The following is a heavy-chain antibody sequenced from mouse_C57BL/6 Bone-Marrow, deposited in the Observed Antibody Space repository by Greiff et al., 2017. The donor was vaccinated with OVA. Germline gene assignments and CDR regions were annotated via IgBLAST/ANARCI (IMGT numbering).Heavy chain of an antibody. V-gene: IGHV1-63*01. D-gene: IGHD1-1*01. CDR3: ARSYGISKAMDY. Sequence: VKLQESGAELVRPGTSVKMSCKASGYTFTNYWIGWAKQRPGHGLEWIGEIYPGGGYTNYNEKFKGKATLTADKSSSTAYMQFSSLTSEDSAICYCARSYGISKAMDYWGQGTSVTVSS. J-gene: IGHJ4*01. CDR1: GYTFTNYW. CDR2: IYPGGGYT.